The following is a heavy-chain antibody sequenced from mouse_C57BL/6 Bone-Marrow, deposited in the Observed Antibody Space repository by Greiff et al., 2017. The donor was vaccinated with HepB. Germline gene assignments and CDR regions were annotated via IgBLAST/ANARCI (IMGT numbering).Heavy chain of an antibody. J-gene: IGHJ4*01. V-gene: IGHV5-16*02. CDR2: INYDGSST. Sequence: EVKLVESEGGLVQPGSSMKLSCTASGFTFSDYYMAWVRQVPEKGLEWVANINYDGSSTYYLDPLKSRFIISRDNAKNILYLQMSSLKSEDTAMYYCARGIYYDYLDYWGQGTSVTVSS. CDR1: GFTFSDYY. D-gene: IGHD2-4*01. CDR3: ARGIYYDYLDY.